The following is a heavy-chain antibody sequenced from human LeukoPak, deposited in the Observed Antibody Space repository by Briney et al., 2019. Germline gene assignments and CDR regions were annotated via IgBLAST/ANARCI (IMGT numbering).Heavy chain of an antibody. V-gene: IGHV4-39*01. Sequence: PAETLSLTCTVSGGSISSSSYYWGRIRQPPGKGLEWIGSIYYSGSTYYNPSLKSRVTISIETSKNQISLRLNSVTAADTAMYYCAKSGGYGLIDYWGQGTLVTVSS. J-gene: IGHJ4*02. CDR3: AKSGGYGLIDY. D-gene: IGHD1-26*01. CDR1: GGSISSSSYY. CDR2: IYYSGST.